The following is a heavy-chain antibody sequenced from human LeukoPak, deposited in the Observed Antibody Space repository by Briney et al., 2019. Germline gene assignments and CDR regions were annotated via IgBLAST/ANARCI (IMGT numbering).Heavy chain of an antibody. CDR1: GGSISSYY. CDR2: IYYRGNT. V-gene: IGHV4-59*01. J-gene: IGHJ3*01. Sequence: PSQTLSLTCTVSGGSISSYYWSWIRQPPGKGLEWIGYIYYRGNTYYNPSLKSRVTISVDTSKNQFSLKVNSVTAADTAVYYCARTKPLDPFDCWGQGTLVTVSS. CDR3: ARTKPLDPFDC.